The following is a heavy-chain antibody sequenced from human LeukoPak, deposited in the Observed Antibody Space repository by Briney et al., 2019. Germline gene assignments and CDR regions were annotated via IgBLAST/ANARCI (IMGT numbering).Heavy chain of an antibody. J-gene: IGHJ3*02. D-gene: IGHD3-22*01. CDR1: DGSISNYY. CDR3: ARTDYYDSSVIYYYALEI. Sequence: SETLSLTCTVSDGSISNYYWSWVRQPPGKGLEWIAYIDNSGSTNYNPSLRSRVTISIDTSRNQFSLKLSSVTAADTAVYYCARTDYYDSSVIYYYALEIWGQGTMVTVSS. CDR2: IDNSGST. V-gene: IGHV4-59*01.